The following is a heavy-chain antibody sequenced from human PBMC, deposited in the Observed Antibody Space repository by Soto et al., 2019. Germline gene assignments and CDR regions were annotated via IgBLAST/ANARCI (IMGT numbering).Heavy chain of an antibody. CDR1: GGTFSNYA. J-gene: IGHJ6*02. CDR3: ARVEAVSGLYNYHGLDV. CDR2: IFPIFGTT. Sequence: QVQLVQSGAEVKKPGSSVKVSCKVSGGTFSNYAIDWVRLAPGHGLEWMGGIFPIFGTTSYTQKFQGRATIIADDSTTTAYLEMSSLRSEDTAIYYSARVEAVSGLYNYHGLDVWGQGTAVTVSS. D-gene: IGHD6-19*01. V-gene: IGHV1-69*12.